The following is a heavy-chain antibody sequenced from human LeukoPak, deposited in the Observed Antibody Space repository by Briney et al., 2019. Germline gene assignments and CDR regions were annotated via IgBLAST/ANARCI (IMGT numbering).Heavy chain of an antibody. CDR3: AAQKRGTSRPYYFDY. CDR1: GFSFNNYA. CDR2: ISGSGGTT. D-gene: IGHD3-16*02. J-gene: IGHJ4*02. V-gene: IGHV3-23*01. Sequence: GGSLRLSCVDSGFSFNNYAMTWVRQAPGKGLEWVSVISGSGGTTCYADSVKGRFSISRDNSKNTLYLHVNSLRAEDTAVYYCAAQKRGTSRPYYFDYWGQGTLLTVSS.